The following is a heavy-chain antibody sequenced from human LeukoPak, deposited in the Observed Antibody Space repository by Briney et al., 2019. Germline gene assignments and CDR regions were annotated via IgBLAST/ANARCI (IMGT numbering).Heavy chain of an antibody. D-gene: IGHD2-2*02. Sequence: GGSLGLSCAASGFTFSISNMNWVRQAPGKGLEWVSLVSYSSSYIYYADSVKGRFTISRDNAKNSLYLQMNSLRAEDTAVYYCARDHCSSTSCYSYYMDVWGKGTTVTVSS. CDR2: VSYSSSYI. V-gene: IGHV3-21*01. CDR1: GFTFSISN. J-gene: IGHJ6*03. CDR3: ARDHCSSTSCYSYYMDV.